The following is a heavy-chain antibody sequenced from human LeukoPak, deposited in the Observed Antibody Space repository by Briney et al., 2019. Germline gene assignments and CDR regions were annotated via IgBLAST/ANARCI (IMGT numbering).Heavy chain of an antibody. Sequence: GASLKISCKGSGSRFTSYWIGWVRQMPGKGLEWMGIIYPGDSDTRYSPSFQGQVTISVDKSISTAFLQWSSLKASDTALYYCARQQGGYTYGVHFDYWGQGTLVTVSP. CDR1: GSRFTSYW. V-gene: IGHV5-51*01. CDR3: ARQQGGYTYGVHFDY. J-gene: IGHJ4*02. CDR2: IYPGDSDT. D-gene: IGHD5-18*01.